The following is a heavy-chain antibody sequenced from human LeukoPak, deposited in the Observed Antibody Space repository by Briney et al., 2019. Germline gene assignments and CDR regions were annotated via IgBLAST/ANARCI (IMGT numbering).Heavy chain of an antibody. CDR2: IYYSGST. D-gene: IGHD6-6*01. V-gene: IGHV4-39*07. CDR3: ARAERIAARYWFDP. J-gene: IGHJ5*02. Sequence: PSETLSLTCTVSGGSISSSSYYWGWLRQPPGKGLEWIGSIYYSGSTNYNPSLKSRVTISVDTSKNQFSLKLSSVTAADTAVYYCARAERIAARYWFDPWGQGTLVTVSS. CDR1: GGSISSSSYY.